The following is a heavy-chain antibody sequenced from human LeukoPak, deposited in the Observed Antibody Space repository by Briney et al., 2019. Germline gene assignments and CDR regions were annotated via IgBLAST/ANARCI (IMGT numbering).Heavy chain of an antibody. CDR2: ISSSSSTI. CDR1: GFTFSSYS. J-gene: IGHJ3*02. V-gene: IGHV3-48*01. D-gene: IGHD3-22*01. CDR3: ARVDTMIVVDLDAFDI. Sequence: GGSLRLSCAASGFTFSSYSMNWVRQAPGKGLEWVSYISSSSSTIYYADSVKGRFTISRDNAKNSLYLQMNSLRAEDTAVYSCARVDTMIVVDLDAFDIWGQGTMVTVSS.